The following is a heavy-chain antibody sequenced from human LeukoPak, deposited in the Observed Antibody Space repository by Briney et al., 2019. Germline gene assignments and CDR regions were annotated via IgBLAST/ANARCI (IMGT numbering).Heavy chain of an antibody. CDR1: GITFIDAW. Sequence: PGGALLLSFEASGITFIDAWMSWVRQVPGKGLEWIALLKSKTDGETSDYAAPVKGGFTVSRDDAENTLFLQMDSLKIDDTAVYYCIANLDYWGQGTLVTVSS. J-gene: IGHJ4*02. D-gene: IGHD1-1*01. CDR3: IANLDY. CDR2: LKSKTDGETS. V-gene: IGHV3-15*01.